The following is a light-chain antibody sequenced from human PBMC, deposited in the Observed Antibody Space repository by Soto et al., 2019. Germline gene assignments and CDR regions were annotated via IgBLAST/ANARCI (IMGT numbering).Light chain of an antibody. V-gene: IGKV1-33*01. J-gene: IGKJ3*01. CDR2: DAS. Sequence: DIQMTQSPSSLFASVGDRVTITCQASHDICNYLNWYQQKPGKAPKVLIYDASNLETGVPSRFTGSRSGTDFTFTISSLKAEDIATYYCQHYDNVPQTFGPGTKVDIK. CDR1: HDICNY. CDR3: QHYDNVPQT.